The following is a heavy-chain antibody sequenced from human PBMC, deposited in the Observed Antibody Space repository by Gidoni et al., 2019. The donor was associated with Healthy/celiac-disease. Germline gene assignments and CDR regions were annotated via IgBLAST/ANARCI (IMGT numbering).Heavy chain of an antibody. CDR1: VFTFYHYG. Sequence: EVQLVESGGGVVRLGGSLRLSCPASVFTFYHYGMGWVRLAPGKGLEWVSGINWNGGSTGYADSVKGRFTISRDNAKNSLYLQMNSLRAEDTALYHCARVGYSGYDLRGYYFDYWGQGTLVTVSS. D-gene: IGHD5-12*01. CDR3: ARVGYSGYDLRGYYFDY. V-gene: IGHV3-20*01. CDR2: INWNGGST. J-gene: IGHJ4*02.